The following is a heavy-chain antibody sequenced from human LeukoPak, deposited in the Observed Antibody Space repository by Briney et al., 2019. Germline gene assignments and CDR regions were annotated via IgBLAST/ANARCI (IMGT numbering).Heavy chain of an antibody. CDR1: GYTFTCYY. Sequence: ASVTVSFKSSGYTFTCYYMHWVRQPPGQGLEWMGGINHNSGGTNYAQRVQGKVTMTRDTSISPDYMELSRLRSDDTAVYYCARVQRESVAGFLEYWGQGTRVTVSS. CDR3: ARVQRESVAGFLEY. J-gene: IGHJ4*02. V-gene: IGHV1-2*02. CDR2: INHNSGGT. D-gene: IGHD6-19*01.